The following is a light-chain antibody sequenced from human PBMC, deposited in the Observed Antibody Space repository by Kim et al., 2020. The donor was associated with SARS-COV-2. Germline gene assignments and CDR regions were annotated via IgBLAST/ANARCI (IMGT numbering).Light chain of an antibody. CDR3: QQRSNWPLT. Sequence: EIVLTQSPAPLSVSPGERATLSCRASQSISNYLAWYQQKPGQPPRLLIYDAFNRATGIPARFSGSGSGTDFTLTISSLEPEDFAVYYCQQRSNWPLTFGGGTKVDIK. CDR1: QSISNY. J-gene: IGKJ4*01. V-gene: IGKV3-11*01. CDR2: DAF.